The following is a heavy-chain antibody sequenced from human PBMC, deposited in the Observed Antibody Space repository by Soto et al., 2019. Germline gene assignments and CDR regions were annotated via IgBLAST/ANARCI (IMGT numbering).Heavy chain of an antibody. Sequence: SETLSLTCTVSGDSISSYYWTWIRQPPGKRLEWIGYFSDSGSTNYNPSLKSRVTISVDTSKNQFSLKLSSVTAADTAVYYCARVPDYWGQGILVTVSS. CDR1: GDSISSYY. V-gene: IGHV4-59*12. D-gene: IGHD2-2*01. CDR2: FSDSGST. CDR3: ARVPDY. J-gene: IGHJ4*02.